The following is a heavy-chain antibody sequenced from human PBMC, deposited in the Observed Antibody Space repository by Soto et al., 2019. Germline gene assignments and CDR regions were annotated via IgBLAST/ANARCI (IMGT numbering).Heavy chain of an antibody. V-gene: IGHV3-30*09. Sequence: GGSLRLSCAASGFTFSSYAMHWVRQAPGKGLEWVAVISYDGSNKYYADSVKGRFAISRDNSKNTLYLQMNSLRAEDTAVYYCARATPGKQWLAYYYGMDVWGQGTTVTVSS. J-gene: IGHJ6*02. CDR3: ARATPGKQWLAYYYGMDV. CDR2: ISYDGSNK. CDR1: GFTFSSYA. D-gene: IGHD6-19*01.